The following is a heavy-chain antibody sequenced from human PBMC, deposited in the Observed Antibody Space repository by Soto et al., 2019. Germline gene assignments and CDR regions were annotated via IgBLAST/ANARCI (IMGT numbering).Heavy chain of an antibody. V-gene: IGHV4-59*12. CDR2: IYYSGST. Sequence: SETLSLTCTVSGGSISSYYWSWIRQPPGKGLEWIGYIYYSGSTNYNPSLKSRVTISVDTSKNQFSLKLSSVTAADTAVYYCARVSKRKNWFDPWGQGTLVTVSS. CDR1: GGSISSYY. D-gene: IGHD4-4*01. CDR3: ARVSKRKNWFDP. J-gene: IGHJ5*02.